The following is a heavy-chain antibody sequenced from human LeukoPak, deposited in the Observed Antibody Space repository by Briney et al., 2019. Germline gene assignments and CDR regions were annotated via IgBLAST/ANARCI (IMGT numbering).Heavy chain of an antibody. V-gene: IGHV3-23*01. CDR1: GFTFSSYA. CDR2: ISGSGGST. CDR3: AKDIVVSRAGYSSGWYGDY. J-gene: IGHJ4*02. Sequence: PGGSLRLSCAASGFTFSSYAMSWVRQAPGKGREWVSAISGSGGSTYYADSVKGRFTISRDNSKNTLYLQMNSLRAEDTAVYYCAKDIVVSRAGYSSGWYGDYWGQGTLVTVSS. D-gene: IGHD6-19*01.